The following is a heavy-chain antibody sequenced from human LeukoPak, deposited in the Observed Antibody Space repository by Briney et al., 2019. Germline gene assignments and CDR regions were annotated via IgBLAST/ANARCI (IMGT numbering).Heavy chain of an antibody. CDR1: GYSISSGYY. Sequence: SETLSLTCTVSGYSISSGYYWGWIRQPPGKGLEWIGSIYHSGSTYYNPSLKSRVTISVDTSKNQFSLKLSSVTAADTAVYYCARDGVVVVAATLGTHWFDPWGQGTLVTVSS. CDR2: IYHSGST. J-gene: IGHJ5*02. CDR3: ARDGVVVVAATLGTHWFDP. D-gene: IGHD2-15*01. V-gene: IGHV4-38-2*02.